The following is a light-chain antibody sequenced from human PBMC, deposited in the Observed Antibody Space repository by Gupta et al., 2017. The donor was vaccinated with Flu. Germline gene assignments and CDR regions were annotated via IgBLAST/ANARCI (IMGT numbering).Light chain of an antibody. V-gene: IGLV2-14*01. CDR1: SSDVGAYNF. J-gene: IGLJ3*02. CDR2: EVN. CDR3: SSYTTTNTLV. Sequence: ITITCTGTSSDVGAYNFVSWYQQNPGKAPKLMIYEVNYRPSGVSSRFSGSKSGNTASLTISGLQAEDEADYYCSSYTTTNTLVFGGGTKLTVL.